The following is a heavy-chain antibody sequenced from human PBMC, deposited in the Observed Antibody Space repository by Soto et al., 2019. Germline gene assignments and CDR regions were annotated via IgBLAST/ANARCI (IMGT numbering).Heavy chain of an antibody. V-gene: IGHV3-21*01. CDR2: ISSYSPGSAYI. D-gene: IGHD3-3*02. Sequence: PGGSLRLSCAASGFSFSTYSFNWVRQVPGKGLEWVSSISSYSPGSAYIYYADSVKGRFTISRDNAQNSLFLQMNSLRAEDTAVYFCARDHLWAFDYWGQGVLVTVSS. J-gene: IGHJ4*02. CDR3: ARDHLWAFDY. CDR1: GFSFSTYS.